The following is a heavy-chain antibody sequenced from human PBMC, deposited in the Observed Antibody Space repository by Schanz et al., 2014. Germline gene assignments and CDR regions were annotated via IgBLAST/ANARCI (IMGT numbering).Heavy chain of an antibody. D-gene: IGHD6-19*01. J-gene: IGHJ4*02. Sequence: QVQLVQSGAEAKKPGASVKVSCKASGYTFTDYGVIWVRQAPGQGLEWMGWISAYNGNTNYAQKLQGRVTMTTDTSTSTAYMELRSLRSDDTAVYYCARGGYSSGWYDRDIAHFDYWGQGTLVTVSS. CDR3: ARGGYSSGWYDRDIAHFDY. CDR1: GYTFTDYG. V-gene: IGHV1-18*01. CDR2: ISAYNGNT.